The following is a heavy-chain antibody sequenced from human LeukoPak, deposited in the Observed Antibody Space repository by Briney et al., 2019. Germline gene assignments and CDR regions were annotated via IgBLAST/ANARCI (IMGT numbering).Heavy chain of an antibody. CDR3: AELGITMIGGV. D-gene: IGHD3-10*02. V-gene: IGHV3-48*03. CDR1: GFTFSSYE. J-gene: IGHJ6*04. CDR2: ISSSGRTI. Sequence: PGGSLRLSCAASGFTFSSYEMNWVRQAPGKGLEWVSYISSSGRTIYYADSVKGRFTISRDNGKNSLYLQMNSLRAEDTAVYYCAELGITMIGGVWGKGTTVTISS.